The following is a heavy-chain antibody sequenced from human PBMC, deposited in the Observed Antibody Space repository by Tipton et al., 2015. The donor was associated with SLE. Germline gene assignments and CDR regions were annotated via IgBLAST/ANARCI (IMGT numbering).Heavy chain of an antibody. D-gene: IGHD6-19*01. CDR3: ARAVAGKNWFDP. Sequence: TLSLTCAVSGGSISSGGYSWSWIRQPPGKGLEWIGYIYHSGSTYSNPSLKSRVTISVDRSKNQFSLKLSSVTAADTAVYYCARAVAGKNWFDPWGQGTLVTVSS. CDR1: GGSISSGGYS. J-gene: IGHJ5*02. V-gene: IGHV4-30-2*01. CDR2: IYHSGST.